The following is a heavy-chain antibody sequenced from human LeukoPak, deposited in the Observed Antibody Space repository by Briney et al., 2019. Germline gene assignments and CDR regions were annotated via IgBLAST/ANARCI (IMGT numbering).Heavy chain of an antibody. V-gene: IGHV4-59*08. D-gene: IGHD3-10*01. CDR3: ARLVYGGSGSYYPDY. J-gene: IGHJ4*02. CDR1: GGPISGYY. Sequence: SETLSLTCTVSGGPISGYYWSWIRQPPGKGLEWIGYIYYSGSTNYNPSLKSRVTISVDTSKNQFSLKLSSVTAADTAVYYCARLVYGGSGSYYPDYWGQGTLVTVSS. CDR2: IYYSGST.